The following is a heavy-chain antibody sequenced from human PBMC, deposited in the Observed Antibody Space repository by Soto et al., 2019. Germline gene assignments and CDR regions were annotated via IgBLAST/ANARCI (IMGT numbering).Heavy chain of an antibody. Sequence: QVQLVESGGGVVQPGRSLRLSCAASGFTFSSYGMHWVRQAPGKGLEWVAVISYDGSNKYYADSVKGRFTISRDNSKNTLDRQMNSLRAEDTAVYYCAKGAYKSAMYYGMDVWGQGTTVTVSS. V-gene: IGHV3-30*18. CDR1: GFTFSSYG. CDR3: AKGAYKSAMYYGMDV. D-gene: IGHD2-2*01. CDR2: ISYDGSNK. J-gene: IGHJ6*02.